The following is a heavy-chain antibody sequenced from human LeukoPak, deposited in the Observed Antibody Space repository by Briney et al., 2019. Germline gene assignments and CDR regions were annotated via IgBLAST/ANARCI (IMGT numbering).Heavy chain of an antibody. CDR3: ATQGYCSSTSCHKGGGTYFDY. CDR1: GFTFSSYA. Sequence: GGSLRLSCAASGFTFSSYAMSWVRQAPGKGLEWVSAISGSGGSTYYADSVKGRFTISRDNSKNTLYLQMNSLRAEDTAVYYCATQGYCSSTSCHKGGGTYFDYWGQGTLVTVSS. J-gene: IGHJ4*02. CDR2: ISGSGGST. D-gene: IGHD2-2*02. V-gene: IGHV3-23*01.